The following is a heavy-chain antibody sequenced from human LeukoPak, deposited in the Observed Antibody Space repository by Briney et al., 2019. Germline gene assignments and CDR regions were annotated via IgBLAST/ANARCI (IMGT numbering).Heavy chain of an antibody. V-gene: IGHV1-69*13. Sequence: VKVSCKASGGTFSSYAISWVRQAPGQGLEWMGGIIPIFGTANYAQKFQGRVTVTADESTSTAYMELSSLRSEDTAVYYCARTSSAISTTLDYWGQGTLVTVSS. D-gene: IGHD3-10*01. CDR2: IIPIFGTA. CDR3: ARTSSAISTTLDY. CDR1: GGTFSSYA. J-gene: IGHJ4*02.